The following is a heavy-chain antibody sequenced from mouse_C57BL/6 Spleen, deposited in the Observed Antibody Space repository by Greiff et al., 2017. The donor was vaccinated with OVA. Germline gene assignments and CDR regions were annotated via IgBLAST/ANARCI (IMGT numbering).Heavy chain of an antibody. CDR3: ARDKATVVDYAMDY. Sequence: EVQVVESGGGLVKPGGSLKLSCAASGFTFSSYAMSWVRQTPEKRLEWVATISDGGSYTYYPDNVKGRFTISRDNAKNNLYLQMRHLKSEDTAMYDCARDKATVVDYAMDYWGQGTSVTVSS. CDR1: GFTFSSYA. CDR2: ISDGGSYT. V-gene: IGHV5-4*01. D-gene: IGHD1-1*01. J-gene: IGHJ4*01.